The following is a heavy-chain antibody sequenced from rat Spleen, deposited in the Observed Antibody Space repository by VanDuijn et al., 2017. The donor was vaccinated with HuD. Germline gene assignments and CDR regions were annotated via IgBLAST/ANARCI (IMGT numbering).Heavy chain of an antibody. V-gene: IGHV5-29*01. Sequence: EVQLVESGGGLVQPGRSLKLSCAASGFTFSNYVMAWVRQAPRKGLEWVATISYDGGGTYYPESVKGRLTISRDNAKSTLFLQMDSLRSEDTASYYCVRHGYTRYYFDYWGQGVMVTVSS. CDR3: VRHGYTRYYFDY. D-gene: IGHD1-9*01. CDR2: ISYDGGGT. CDR1: GFTFSNYV. J-gene: IGHJ2*01.